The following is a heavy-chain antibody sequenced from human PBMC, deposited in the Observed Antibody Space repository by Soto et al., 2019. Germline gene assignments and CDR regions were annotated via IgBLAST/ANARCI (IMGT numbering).Heavy chain of an antibody. CDR3: ARMASAGTLNWFDP. J-gene: IGHJ5*02. V-gene: IGHV1-8*02. CDR1: GYTFINFD. Sequence: ASVKVSCKASGYTFINFDISWVRQAAGQGLEWLGWMNPGSGKTGYAGKFRGRVAMTRDASTGTSHLELSSLTSDDTAVYYCARMASAGTLNWFDPWGQGTLVTVSS. D-gene: IGHD6-13*01. CDR2: MNPGSGKT.